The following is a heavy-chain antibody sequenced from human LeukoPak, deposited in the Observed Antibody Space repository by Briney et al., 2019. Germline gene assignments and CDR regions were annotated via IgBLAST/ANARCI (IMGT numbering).Heavy chain of an antibody. V-gene: IGHV1-69*05. D-gene: IGHD3-3*01. J-gene: IGHJ6*03. Sequence: SVKVSCKASGGTFSSYAISWVRQAPGQGLEWMGGIIPIFGTANYAQKFQGRVTITTDESTSTAYMELSSLRSEDTAVYYCPRVVTPRDYDFYYMDVWGKGTTVTVSS. CDR3: PRVVTPRDYDFYYMDV. CDR2: IIPIFGTA. CDR1: GGTFSSYA.